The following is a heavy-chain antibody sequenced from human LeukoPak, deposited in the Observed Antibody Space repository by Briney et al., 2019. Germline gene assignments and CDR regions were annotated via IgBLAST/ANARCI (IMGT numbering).Heavy chain of an antibody. CDR1: GYTFTSYY. CDR2: IIPIFGTA. J-gene: IGHJ5*02. V-gene: IGHV1-69*13. Sequence: GASVKVSCKASGYTFTSYYMHWVRQAPGQGLEWMGGIIPIFGTANYAQKFQGRVTITADESTSTAYMELSSLRSEDTAVYYCAREEYYYDSSGYYYWFDPWGQGTLVTVSS. D-gene: IGHD3-22*01. CDR3: AREEYYYDSSGYYYWFDP.